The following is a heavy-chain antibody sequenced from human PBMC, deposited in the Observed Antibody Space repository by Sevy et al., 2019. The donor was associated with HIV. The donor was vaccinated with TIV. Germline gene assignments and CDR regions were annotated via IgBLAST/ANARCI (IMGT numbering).Heavy chain of an antibody. D-gene: IGHD3-22*01. V-gene: IGHV5-51*01. CDR2: IYPDDSAS. Sequence: GESLKISCKGSGYSFTSHWIGWVRHMPGKGLEWMGIIYPDDSASRYSPSFQGLVTFSADKSISTAYLQWSSLKASDTAMYYCATSRSGYFDSSGYYIYWGQGTLVTVSS. CDR1: GYSFTSHW. CDR3: ATSRSGYFDSSGYYIY. J-gene: IGHJ4*02.